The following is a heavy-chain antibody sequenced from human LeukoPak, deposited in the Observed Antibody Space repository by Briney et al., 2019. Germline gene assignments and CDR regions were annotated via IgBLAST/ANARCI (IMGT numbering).Heavy chain of an antibody. CDR2: IYYSGST. V-gene: IGHV4-39*07. D-gene: IGHD3-3*01. CDR1: GGSISSSSYY. CDR3: ARAGLYYDFWNWFDP. J-gene: IGHJ5*02. Sequence: PSETLSLTCTVSGGSISSSSYYWGWIRQPPGKGLEWIGSIYYSGSTYYNPSLKSRVTISVDTSKNQFSLKLSSVTAADTAVYYCARAGLYYDFWNWFDPWGQGTLVTVSS.